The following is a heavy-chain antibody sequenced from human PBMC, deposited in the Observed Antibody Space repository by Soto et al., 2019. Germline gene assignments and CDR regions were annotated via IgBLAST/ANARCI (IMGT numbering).Heavy chain of an antibody. CDR1: GGSFSGYY. CDR2: INHSGST. V-gene: IGHV4-34*01. D-gene: IGHD2-2*01. CDR3: ARVEYQLLWEGSWFDP. Sequence: PSETLSLTCAVYGGSFSGYYWSWIRQPPGKGLEWIGEINHSGSTNYNPSLKSRVTISVDTSKNQFSLKLSSVTAADTAVYYCARVEYQLLWEGSWFDPWGQGTLVTVSS. J-gene: IGHJ5*02.